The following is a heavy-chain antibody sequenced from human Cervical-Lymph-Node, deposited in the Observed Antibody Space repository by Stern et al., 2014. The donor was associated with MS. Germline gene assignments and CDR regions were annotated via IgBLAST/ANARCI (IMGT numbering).Heavy chain of an antibody. D-gene: IGHD5-18*01. CDR3: ATLGGGYSYVLFHY. CDR2: ISYDGSNK. J-gene: IGHJ4*02. V-gene: IGHV3-30-3*01. Sequence: DQLVESGGGVVQPGRSLRLSCAASGFTFSSYAMHWVRQAPGKGLEWVAVISYDGSNKYYADSVKGRFPISRDNAKNTLYLQMNSLRAEDTAVYYCATLGGGYSYVLFHYWGQGTLVTVSS. CDR1: GFTFSSYA.